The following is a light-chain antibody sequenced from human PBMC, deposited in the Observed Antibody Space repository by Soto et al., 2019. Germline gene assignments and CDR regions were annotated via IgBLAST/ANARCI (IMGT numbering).Light chain of an antibody. CDR3: ETWDSNTLVV. CDR1: SGHSSYI. Sequence: VLTQSSSASASLGSSVKLTCTLSSGHSSYIIAWHQQQPGKAPRYLMKLEGSGSYNKGSGVPDRFSGSSSGADRYLTISNLQSEDEADYYCETWDSNTLVVFGGGTKVTVL. V-gene: IGLV4-60*03. CDR2: LEGSGSY. J-gene: IGLJ2*01.